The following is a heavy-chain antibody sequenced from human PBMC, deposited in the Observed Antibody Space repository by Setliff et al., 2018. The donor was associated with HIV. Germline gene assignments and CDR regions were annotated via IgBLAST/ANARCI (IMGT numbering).Heavy chain of an antibody. CDR1: GGTFTMSA. D-gene: IGHD6-19*01. V-gene: IGHV1-69*13. CDR2: IIPFRATP. Sequence: SVKVSCKASGGTFTMSAFNWVRQAPGQGLEWMGGIIPFRATPEYAQRFQGRVTITADESTRTVYMDMNSLRAEDTAVYYCARDWEWRTSGWEARFDYWGQGTLVTVSS. CDR3: ARDWEWRTSGWEARFDY. J-gene: IGHJ4*02.